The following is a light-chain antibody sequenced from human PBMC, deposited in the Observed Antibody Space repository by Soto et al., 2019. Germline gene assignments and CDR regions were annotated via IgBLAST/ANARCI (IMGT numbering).Light chain of an antibody. CDR3: QQYGSSPRT. CDR2: GAG. V-gene: IGKV3-20*01. J-gene: IGKJ1*01. CDR1: QNVDSSY. Sequence: IVLTQSPGTLSLSPGERATLSCRASQNVDSSYVAWYQHKPGRAPRLLIYGAGSRATGTPDRFSGRGSGTDFTLTISRLEPEDFAVYYCQQYGSSPRTFGQGTKVDIK.